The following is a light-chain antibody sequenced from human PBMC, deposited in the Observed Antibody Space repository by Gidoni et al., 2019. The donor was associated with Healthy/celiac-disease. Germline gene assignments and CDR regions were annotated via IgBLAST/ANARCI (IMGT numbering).Light chain of an antibody. V-gene: IGLV2-14*03. Sequence: QSALTQPASVSGSPGQSIPISCTATSSDVVGYNYVSWYQQHPGKAPKRMIYDVSNRPSGVSNRFSGSKSGNTASLTISGLQAEDEADYYCSSYTSSSTLEGVVFGGGTKLTVL. CDR1: SSDVVGYNY. CDR2: DVS. J-gene: IGLJ2*01. CDR3: SSYTSSSTLEGVV.